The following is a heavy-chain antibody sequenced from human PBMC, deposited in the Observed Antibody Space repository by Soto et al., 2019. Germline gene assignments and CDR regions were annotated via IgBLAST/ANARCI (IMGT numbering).Heavy chain of an antibody. CDR2: ISASGGST. V-gene: IGHV1-46*01. Sequence: GASVKVSCKASGYIFSSYGVSWLRQAPGQGLEWMGLISASGGSTNYEQKFQGRLTMTRDTSTSTVYMELSSLRSEDTAVYYCARVRRSSGYYYGYWGQGTPVTVSS. D-gene: IGHD3-22*01. CDR3: ARVRRSSGYYYGY. J-gene: IGHJ4*02. CDR1: GYIFSSYG.